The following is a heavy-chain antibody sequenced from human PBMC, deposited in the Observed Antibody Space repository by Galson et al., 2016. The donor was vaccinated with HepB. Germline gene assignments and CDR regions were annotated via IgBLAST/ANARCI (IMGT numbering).Heavy chain of an antibody. Sequence: SLRLSCAASGFTFSTYGMSWVRQAPGKGLEWVSSITGTGGSTYYTDSVKGRFTISRDNSRETLYLQMNSLRDEDTAIYYCAKYGIHLWTNFEYWGQGTLVTVSS. CDR2: ITGTGGST. D-gene: IGHD5-18*01. CDR3: AKYGIHLWTNFEY. CDR1: GFTFSTYG. J-gene: IGHJ4*02. V-gene: IGHV3-23*01.